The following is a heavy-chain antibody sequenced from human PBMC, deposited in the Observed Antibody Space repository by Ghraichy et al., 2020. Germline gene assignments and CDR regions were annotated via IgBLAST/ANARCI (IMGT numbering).Heavy chain of an antibody. CDR1: GGSISSYY. J-gene: IGHJ6*02. Sequence: SETLSLTCTVSGGSISSYYWSWIRQPPGKGLEWIGYIHDSGSTKYNPSLKSRVTTSVDTSKKQFSLKLSSVTAADTAVYYWPRGLTYYDSGSYRKTYHYYGMDVWGQGTTVTVSS. CDR2: IHDSGST. V-gene: IGHV4-59*01. D-gene: IGHD3-10*01. CDR3: PRGLTYYDSGSYRKTYHYYGMDV.